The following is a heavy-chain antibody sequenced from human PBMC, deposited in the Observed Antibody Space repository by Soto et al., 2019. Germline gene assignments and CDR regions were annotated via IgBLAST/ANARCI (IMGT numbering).Heavy chain of an antibody. D-gene: IGHD2-21*02. V-gene: IGHV1-3*01. CDR3: AGSFSGGDADWFDP. CDR2: INAGNGNT. J-gene: IGHJ5*02. CDR1: GYTFTSYA. Sequence: QVQLVQSGAEVKKPGASVKVSCKASGYTFTSYAMHWVRQAPGQRLEWMGWINAGNGNTKYSQKFQGRVTITRDTSASTAYIGVSSPGSEGTAVVFLAGSFSGGDADWFDPWGQGTLVTVSS.